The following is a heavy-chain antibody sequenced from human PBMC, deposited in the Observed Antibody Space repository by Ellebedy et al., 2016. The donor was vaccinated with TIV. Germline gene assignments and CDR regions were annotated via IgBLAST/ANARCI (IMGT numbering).Heavy chain of an antibody. CDR2: INPSGGST. D-gene: IGHD3-10*01. Sequence: AASVKVSCKASGYTFTSYYMHWVRQAPGQGLEWMGIINPSGGSTSYAQKFQGRVTMTTDTSTSTAYMELRSLRSDDTAVYYCARDQWFGGYYYGMDVWGQGTTVTVSS. J-gene: IGHJ6*02. CDR3: ARDQWFGGYYYGMDV. CDR1: GYTFTSYY. V-gene: IGHV1-46*01.